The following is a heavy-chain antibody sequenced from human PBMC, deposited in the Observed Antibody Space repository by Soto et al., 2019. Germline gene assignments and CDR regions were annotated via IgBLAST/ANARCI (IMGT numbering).Heavy chain of an antibody. D-gene: IGHD6-13*01. CDR1: EFPSTTFA. Sequence: QVQLVESGGGGVRPGGPREPSVPPPEFPSTTFAMRWVRRVQGKGLEWVAVISYDGSSKFYADSEGRFTISRDNSKNTLYLQMNSLRAEDTAVYYCTNGRRQQPPLDWGQGTLVTVSS. V-gene: IGHV3-30*18. CDR2: ISYDGSSK. J-gene: IGHJ4*02. CDR3: TNGRRQQPPLD.